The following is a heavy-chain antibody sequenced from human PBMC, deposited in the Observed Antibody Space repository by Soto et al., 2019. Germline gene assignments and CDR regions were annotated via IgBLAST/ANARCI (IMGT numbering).Heavy chain of an antibody. CDR1: GYTFTSYL. J-gene: IGHJ4*02. CDR3: ASGNCGYVCYHDY. CDR2: INTGNGDT. Sequence: QVQLVQSGAEVKKPGASVKVSCKPSGYTFTSYLIYWVRQAPGQRLEWMGWINTGNGDTKYSQKFQGRVTITRDTSASTAYMELSSLTSEDTAVYYCASGNCGYVCYHDYRGQGTLVTVSS. D-gene: IGHD2-21*01. V-gene: IGHV1-3*04.